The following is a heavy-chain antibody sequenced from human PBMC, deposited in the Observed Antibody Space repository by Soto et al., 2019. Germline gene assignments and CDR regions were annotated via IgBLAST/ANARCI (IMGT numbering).Heavy chain of an antibody. CDR2: IYYLGNT. Sequence: SETLSLTCTVSGGSISSGSSYWGWIRQPPGKGLEWIGSIYYLGNTYYNPSLGGRVSISVDTSKNQFSLKLKSVTTADTAVFYCAVLFPYVSSGYNINYLGQGTLVTVSS. CDR1: GGSISSGSSY. D-gene: IGHD3-22*01. V-gene: IGHV4-39*01. J-gene: IGHJ4*02. CDR3: AVLFPYVSSGYNINY.